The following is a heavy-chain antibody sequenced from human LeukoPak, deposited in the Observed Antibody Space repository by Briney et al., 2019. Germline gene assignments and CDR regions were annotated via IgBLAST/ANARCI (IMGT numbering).Heavy chain of an antibody. CDR3: AKWGVALFDY. Sequence: VGSLRLSCAASGFTFSSYAMSWVRQAPGKGLNWVSAISGSGGSTYFADSVKGRFTIFRDNSKYTLYLQMNSLRAEDTAVYYCAKWGVALFDYWGQGTLVIVSS. V-gene: IGHV3-23*01. CDR2: ISGSGGST. CDR1: GFTFSSYA. D-gene: IGHD3-10*01. J-gene: IGHJ4*02.